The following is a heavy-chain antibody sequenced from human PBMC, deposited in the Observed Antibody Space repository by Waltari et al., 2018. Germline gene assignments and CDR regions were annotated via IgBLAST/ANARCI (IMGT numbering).Heavy chain of an antibody. J-gene: IGHJ3*02. CDR1: GYSISSGYY. Sequence: QVQLQESGPGLVKPSETLSLTCAVSGYSISSGYYWGWIRQPPGKGLEWIGSIYHSGSTYYNPSLKSRVTISVDTSKNQFSLKLSSVTAADTAVYYCARKGPWIQLWLGGAFDIWGQGTMVTVSS. CDR3: ARKGPWIQLWLGGAFDI. D-gene: IGHD5-18*01. V-gene: IGHV4-38-2*01. CDR2: IYHSGST.